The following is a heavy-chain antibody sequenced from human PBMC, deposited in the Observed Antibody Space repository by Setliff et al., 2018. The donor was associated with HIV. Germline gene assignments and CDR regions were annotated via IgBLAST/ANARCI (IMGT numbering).Heavy chain of an antibody. Sequence: PGGSLRLSCTVSGFTFNGYSMNWVRQAPGKGLEWVSSISSSSYYIYYADSVKGRFTISRDNAKNSLYLQMNSLRVEDTAVYYCARDEDGYNHFDFWGQGTLVTVSS. J-gene: IGHJ4*02. D-gene: IGHD5-12*01. CDR2: ISSSSYYI. CDR1: GFTFNGYS. V-gene: IGHV3-21*01. CDR3: ARDEDGYNHFDF.